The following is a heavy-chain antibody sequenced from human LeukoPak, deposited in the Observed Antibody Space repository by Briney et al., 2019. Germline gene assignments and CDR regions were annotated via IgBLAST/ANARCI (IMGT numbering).Heavy chain of an antibody. CDR2: INPNSGGT. CDR3: ARGGYGDYGDDAFDI. J-gene: IGHJ3*02. CDR1: GYTFTGYY. V-gene: IGHV1-2*02. Sequence: VASVKVSCKASGYTFTGYYMHWVRQAPGQGLEWMGWINPNSGGTNYAQKLQGRVTMTRDTSISTAYMELSRLRSDDTAVYYCARGGYGDYGDDAFDIWGQGTMVTVSS. D-gene: IGHD4-17*01.